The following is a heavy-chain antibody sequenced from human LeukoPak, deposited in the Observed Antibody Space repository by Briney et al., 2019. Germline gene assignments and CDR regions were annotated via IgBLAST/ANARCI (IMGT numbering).Heavy chain of an antibody. D-gene: IGHD2-15*01. CDR1: GGSFSGYY. CDR2: INHSGST. V-gene: IGHV4-34*01. Sequence: SETLSLTCAVYGGSFSGYYWSWIRQPSGKGLEWIGEINHSGSTNYNPSLKSRVTISVDTSKNQFSLKLSSVTAADTAVYYCARGPQYCSGGSCYLRRAWFDPWGQGTLVTVSS. J-gene: IGHJ5*02. CDR3: ARGPQYCSGGSCYLRRAWFDP.